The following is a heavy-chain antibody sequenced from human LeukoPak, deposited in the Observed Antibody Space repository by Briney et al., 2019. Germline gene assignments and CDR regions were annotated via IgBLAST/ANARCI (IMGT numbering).Heavy chain of an antibody. CDR3: ARGRVVAATRYFDY. D-gene: IGHD2-15*01. Sequence: GASVKVSCKASGYTFTSYAMNWVRQAPGQGLEWMGWINTNTGNPTYTQGFTGRFVFSLDTSVSTAYLQISSLKAEDTAVYYCARGRVVAATRYFDYWGQGTLVTVSS. CDR2: INTNTGNP. J-gene: IGHJ4*02. V-gene: IGHV7-4-1*02. CDR1: GYTFTSYA.